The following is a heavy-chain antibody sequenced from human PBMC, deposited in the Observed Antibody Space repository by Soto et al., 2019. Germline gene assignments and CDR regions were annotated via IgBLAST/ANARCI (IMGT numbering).Heavy chain of an antibody. CDR3: ARGRDGLDY. J-gene: IGHJ4*02. CDR2: IWYDGSNK. Sequence: QVQLVESGGGVVQPGRSLRLSCAASGFTFSSFGMHWVRQAPGKGLEWVAVIWYDGSNKYYADSVKGRFTISRDNSKNTLYLQMNSLRAEDTAVYYCARGRDGLDYWGQGTLVTVSS. V-gene: IGHV3-33*01. CDR1: GFTFSSFG.